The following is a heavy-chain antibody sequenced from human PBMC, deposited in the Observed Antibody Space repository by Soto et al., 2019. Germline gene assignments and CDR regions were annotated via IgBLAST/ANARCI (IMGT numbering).Heavy chain of an antibody. CDR1: GGTFSSYA. V-gene: IGHV1-69*13. Sequence: GASVKVSCKASGGTFSSYAISWVRQAPGQGLEWMGGIIPIFGTANYAQKFQGRVTITADESTSTACMELSSLRSEDTAVYYCARGRGYSYGYLGYYFDYWGQGTLVTVSS. CDR2: IIPIFGTA. CDR3: ARGRGYSYGYLGYYFDY. D-gene: IGHD5-18*01. J-gene: IGHJ4*02.